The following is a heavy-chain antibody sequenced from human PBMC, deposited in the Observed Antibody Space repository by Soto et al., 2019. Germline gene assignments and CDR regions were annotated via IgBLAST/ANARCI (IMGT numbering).Heavy chain of an antibody. Sequence: SETMSLTCSVSGGSISSSSYFWGWIRQPPGKGLEWIGSIYYSGSTYYNPSLKSRVTVSVDTSKNQFSLKLSSVTAADTAVYYCARHPSDFWFDPWGQGTLVTVS. CDR3: ARHPSDFWFDP. V-gene: IGHV4-39*01. J-gene: IGHJ5*02. D-gene: IGHD2-21*02. CDR2: IYYSGST. CDR1: GGSISSSSYF.